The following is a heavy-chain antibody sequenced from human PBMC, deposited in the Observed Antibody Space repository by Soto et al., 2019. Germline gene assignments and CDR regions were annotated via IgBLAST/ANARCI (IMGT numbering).Heavy chain of an antibody. D-gene: IGHD5-18*01. Sequence: SETLSLTCTVSGGSISSGGYYWSWIRQHPGKGLEWIGYIYYSGSTYYNPSLKSRVTISVDTSKNQFSLKLSSVTAADTAVYYCARAEAGYSYGQISYFDLWGRGTLVTVSS. J-gene: IGHJ2*01. V-gene: IGHV4-31*03. CDR1: GGSISSGGYY. CDR2: IYYSGST. CDR3: ARAEAGYSYGQISYFDL.